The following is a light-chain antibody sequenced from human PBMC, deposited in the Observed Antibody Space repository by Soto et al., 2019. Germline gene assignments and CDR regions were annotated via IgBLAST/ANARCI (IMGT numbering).Light chain of an antibody. CDR1: QSLLHIYGKTY. V-gene: IGKV2D-29*01. Sequence: EIVMTQIPLSLSVTPGQPASISCRSSQSLLHIYGKTYFYWYLQRPGQPPRVLIYEVSNRFSGVPDRFSGSVSGKDSTVKIIRVETDYVGPYPCMQTKQLPVTFGQGTMV. CDR2: EVS. CDR3: MQTKQLPVT. J-gene: IGKJ1*01.